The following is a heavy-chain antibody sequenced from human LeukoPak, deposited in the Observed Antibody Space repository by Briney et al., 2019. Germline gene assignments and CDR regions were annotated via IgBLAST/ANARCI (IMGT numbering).Heavy chain of an antibody. CDR3: ARRGTAYCRGGNCYSDKYFDY. D-gene: IGHD2-15*01. CDR1: GGSFSGYY. CDR2: INHSGST. V-gene: IGHV4-34*01. J-gene: IGHJ4*02. Sequence: KTSETLSLTCAVYGGSFSGYYWSWIRQPPGKGLEWIGEINHSGSTNYNRSLKSRVTISADTSKNQFSLRLSSVTAADTAVYYCARRGTAYCRGGNCYSDKYFDYWGQGTQVTVSS.